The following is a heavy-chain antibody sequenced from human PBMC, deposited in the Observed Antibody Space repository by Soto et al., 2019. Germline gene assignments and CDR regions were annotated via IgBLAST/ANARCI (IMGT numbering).Heavy chain of an antibody. D-gene: IGHD3-22*01. Sequence: GGSLRLSCAASGFTFSSYAMSWVRQAPGKGLEWVSAISGSGGSTYYADSVKGRFTISRDNSKNTLYLQMNSLRAEDTAVYYCAKVLHYYDSSGDQPPYYYYYGMDVWGQGTTVTVSS. CDR3: AKVLHYYDSSGDQPPYYYYYGMDV. CDR2: ISGSGGST. J-gene: IGHJ6*02. V-gene: IGHV3-23*01. CDR1: GFTFSSYA.